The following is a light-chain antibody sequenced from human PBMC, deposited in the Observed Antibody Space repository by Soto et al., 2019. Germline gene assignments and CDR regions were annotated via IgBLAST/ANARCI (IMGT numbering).Light chain of an antibody. J-gene: IGKJ1*01. CDR1: QSISDW. Sequence: DIQMTQSPSILSASVGDRVTITCRASQSISDWLAWYQHKPEKAPRLLIFDASSLKSGVPSRFSGSGSGTEFTLSISSLQPDDVAPYYCLQYDNHSWTFGRGSKVEIK. V-gene: IGKV1-5*01. CDR2: DAS. CDR3: LQYDNHSWT.